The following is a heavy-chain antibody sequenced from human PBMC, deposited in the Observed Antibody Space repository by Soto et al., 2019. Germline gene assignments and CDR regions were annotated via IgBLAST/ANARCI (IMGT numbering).Heavy chain of an antibody. Sequence: GGSLRLSCAASGFTFSSYWMSWVRQAPGKGLEWVANIKQDGSEKYYVDSVKGRFTISRDNAKNSLYLQMNSLRAEDTAVYYCARSPPGGSEWEPLRYWGQGTLVTVSS. V-gene: IGHV3-7*01. J-gene: IGHJ4*02. CDR3: ARSPPGGSEWEPLRY. CDR1: GFTFSSYW. CDR2: IKQDGSEK. D-gene: IGHD1-26*01.